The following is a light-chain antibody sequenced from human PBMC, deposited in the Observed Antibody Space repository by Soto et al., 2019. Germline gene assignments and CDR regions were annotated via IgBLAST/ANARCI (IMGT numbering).Light chain of an antibody. J-gene: IGKJ2*01. V-gene: IGKV1-9*01. Sequence: DIQLTQSPSTLSASVGDRVTITCRASQGIGNYLAWYQQKPGKAPKLLIYAAYTLQSGVPSRFSGSGSGTEFALTISSLQPEDFATYYCQQLNNFPYTFGQGTKLEIK. CDR3: QQLNNFPYT. CDR2: AAY. CDR1: QGIGNY.